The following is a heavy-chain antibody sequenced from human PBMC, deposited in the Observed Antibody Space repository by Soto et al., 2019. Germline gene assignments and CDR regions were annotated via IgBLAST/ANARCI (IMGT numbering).Heavy chain of an antibody. CDR3: ERDSHTERPLGWLDP. CDR2: IYCSGTT. J-gene: IGHJ5*02. CDR1: GGSISYYY. Sequence: KASETLSLTCSVSGGSISYYYWSWIRQSPGKGLEWIGYIYCSGTTNYNPSLKSRVTISIDTSNNHLSLKLTSVTAADTAVYYCERDSHTERPLGWLDPWGQGTLVTVSS. D-gene: IGHD6-6*01. V-gene: IGHV4-59*01.